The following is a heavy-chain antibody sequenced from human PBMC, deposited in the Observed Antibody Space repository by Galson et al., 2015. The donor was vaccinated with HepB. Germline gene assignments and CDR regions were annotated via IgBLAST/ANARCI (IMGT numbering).Heavy chain of an antibody. J-gene: IGHJ6*02. CDR1: GDSVSSNSAA. D-gene: IGHD6-13*01. Sequence: CAISGDSVSSNSAAWNWIRQSPSRGLEWLGRTYYRSKWYNDYAVSVKSRITINPDTSKNQFSLQLNSVTPEDTAVYYCARDQPPDYSSSWYLSYYYYGMDVWGQGTTVTVSS. V-gene: IGHV6-1*01. CDR2: TYYRSKWYN. CDR3: ARDQPPDYSSSWYLSYYYYGMDV.